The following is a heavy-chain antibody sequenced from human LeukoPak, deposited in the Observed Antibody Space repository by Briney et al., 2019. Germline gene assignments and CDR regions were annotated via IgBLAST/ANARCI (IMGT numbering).Heavy chain of an antibody. CDR3: AKVGPRDYGGNLFDY. D-gene: IGHD4-23*01. CDR1: GFTFSSYA. CDR2: ISGSGGST. J-gene: IGHJ4*02. V-gene: IGHV3-23*01. Sequence: GGSLRLSCEASGFTFSSYAMSWVRQAPGKVLEWVSAISGSGGSTYYADSVKGRFTISRDNSKNTLYLQMNSLRAEDTAVYYCAKVGPRDYGGNLFDYWGQGTLVTVSS.